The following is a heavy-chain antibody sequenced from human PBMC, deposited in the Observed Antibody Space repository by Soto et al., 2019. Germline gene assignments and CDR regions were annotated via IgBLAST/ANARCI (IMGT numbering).Heavy chain of an antibody. CDR1: GGSLSDHY. V-gene: IGHV4-59*11. Sequence: QVQLQESGPGLVKPSETLSLTCSVSGGSLSDHYWTWIRQPPGKGLEWIGCIYYRGSTYYNPSLKSRVTLSVDPSKNQFSLRLSSVTAADTAVYYCARMRPTGWHDYYYYGMDVWGQGTTVTVSS. J-gene: IGHJ6*02. D-gene: IGHD6-19*01. CDR2: IYYRGST. CDR3: ARMRPTGWHDYYYYGMDV.